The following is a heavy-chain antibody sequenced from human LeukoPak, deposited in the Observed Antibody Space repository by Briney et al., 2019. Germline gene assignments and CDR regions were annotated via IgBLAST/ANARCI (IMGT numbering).Heavy chain of an antibody. CDR3: VRDPNLIGIIDI. J-gene: IGHJ3*02. Sequence: PGGSLRLSCAASGFTFSNYAMSWVRQAPAKGLEWVAAIRTSGDSTYYADSVKGRFTIFRDNSKKMLSPQMSSLRAEDTAVYYCVRDPNLIGIIDIWGQGTKVTVSS. CDR2: IRTSGDST. D-gene: IGHD2-21*01. V-gene: IGHV3-23*01. CDR1: GFTFSNYA.